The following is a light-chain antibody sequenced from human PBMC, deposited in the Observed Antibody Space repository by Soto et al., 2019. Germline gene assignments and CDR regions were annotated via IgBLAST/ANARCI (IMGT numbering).Light chain of an antibody. CDR3: EHRSNWLGT. CDR2: DAS. CDR1: QSVSSF. J-gene: IGKJ3*01. V-gene: IGKV3-11*01. Sequence: EIVLTQSPATLSLSPGERATLSCRASQSVSSFLAWYQQKSGQTPRLLIYDASNRATGIPARFSGSGSGTDFTLTLRSLEPEDFAVYYGEHRSNWLGTFGPGTKVDIK.